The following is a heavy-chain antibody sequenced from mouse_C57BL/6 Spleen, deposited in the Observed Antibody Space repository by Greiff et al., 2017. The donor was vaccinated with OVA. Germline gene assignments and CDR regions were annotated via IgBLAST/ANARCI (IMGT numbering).Heavy chain of an antibody. CDR3: TRSDSSGYSLFAY. Sequence: LQQSGAELVKPGASVKISCKASGYAFSSYWMNWVKQRPGKGLEWIGQIYPGDGDTNYNGKFKGKATLTADKSSITSYMQLSSLTSEDSAVYFGTRSDSSGYSLFAYWGQGTLVTVSA. D-gene: IGHD3-2*02. J-gene: IGHJ3*01. CDR1: GYAFSSYW. V-gene: IGHV1-80*01. CDR2: IYPGDGDT.